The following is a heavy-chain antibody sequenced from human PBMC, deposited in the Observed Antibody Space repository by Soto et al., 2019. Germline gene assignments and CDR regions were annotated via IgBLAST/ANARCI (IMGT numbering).Heavy chain of an antibody. D-gene: IGHD3-16*01. CDR3: ARDLGQGNTPAHNYFDF. V-gene: IGHV4-61*01. CDR1: GLSVTSDSY. CDR2: AYYRGGT. Sequence: QVQLQESGPGLVKPSETLSLTCTVSGLSVTSDSYWSWIRQAPGKGLEWIGYAYYRGGTRYNPSLTSRLSISVDTSTNQFSLSLSSATPPDTAVYYCARDLGQGNTPAHNYFDFWGQGSLVTFSS. J-gene: IGHJ4*02.